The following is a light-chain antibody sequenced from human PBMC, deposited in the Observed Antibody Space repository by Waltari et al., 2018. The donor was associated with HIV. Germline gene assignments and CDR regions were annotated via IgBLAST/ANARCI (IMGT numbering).Light chain of an antibody. J-gene: IGKJ2*01. Sequence: DIQMTQSPSSLSASIGDRVTITCRASQGINTYLSGYQQKAGKAPRLLIHTASSLHTGVPSRFSGSRSGTNFTLTISTLQPEDFATYDCLQTFSFPFTFGHGATLDIK. V-gene: IGKV1-39*01. CDR1: QGINTY. CDR2: TAS. CDR3: LQTFSFPFT.